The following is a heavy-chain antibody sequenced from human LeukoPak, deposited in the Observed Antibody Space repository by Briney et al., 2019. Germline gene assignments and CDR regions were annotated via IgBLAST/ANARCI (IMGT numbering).Heavy chain of an antibody. CDR2: ISSSSSTI. J-gene: IGHJ1*01. Sequence: PGGSLRLSCAASGFTFSSYSMTWVRQAPGKGLEWVSYISSSSSTIYYADSVKGRFTISRDNAKNSLYLQMNSLRDEDTAVYYCARGFSSGWLAEYFQHWGQGTLVTVSS. D-gene: IGHD6-19*01. CDR3: ARGFSSGWLAEYFQH. V-gene: IGHV3-48*02. CDR1: GFTFSSYS.